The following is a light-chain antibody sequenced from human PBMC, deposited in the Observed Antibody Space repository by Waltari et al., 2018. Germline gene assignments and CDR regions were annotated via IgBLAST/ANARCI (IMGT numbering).Light chain of an antibody. Sequence: QSVLTQPPSASGTPGQRVTISCSGISSNIGNNYVFWYPQLPGKATKLLIYRNDQRPSGVPDRFSASKSVTSASLAIGGLRSEDEAIYHCAAWDNSLGRWVFGEGTKLTVL. CDR3: AAWDNSLGRWV. V-gene: IGLV1-47*01. J-gene: IGLJ3*02. CDR2: RND. CDR1: SSNIGNNY.